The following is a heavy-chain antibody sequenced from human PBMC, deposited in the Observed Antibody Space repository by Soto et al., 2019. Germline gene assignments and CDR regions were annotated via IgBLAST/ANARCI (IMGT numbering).Heavy chain of an antibody. CDR1: GYTFTSYG. CDR3: ARDPNDSSAYYHHYYYGMDV. CDR2: INAGNGNT. Sequence: VKVSCQASGYTFTSYGIHWVRQAPGQRLEWTGWINAGNGNTKYSEKLQGRVTITRDTSASTAYLELSSLRSEDTAVYYCARDPNDSSAYYHHYYYGMDVWGQGATVTVSS. J-gene: IGHJ6*02. V-gene: IGHV1-3*01. D-gene: IGHD3-22*01.